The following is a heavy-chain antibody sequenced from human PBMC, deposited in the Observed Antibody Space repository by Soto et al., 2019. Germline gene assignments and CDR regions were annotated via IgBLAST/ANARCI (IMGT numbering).Heavy chain of an antibody. J-gene: IGHJ4*02. CDR2: ISSSSSYI. D-gene: IGHD2-15*01. CDR1: GFTFSSYS. V-gene: IGHV3-21*01. Sequence: EVQLVESGGGLVKPGGSLRLSCAASGFTFSSYSMNWVRQAPGKGLEWVSSISSSSSYIYYADSVKGRFTISRDNAKNSLYLQMNSLRAEDTAVYYCAREGLGYCSGGSCYGADYWGQGTLVTVSS. CDR3: AREGLGYCSGGSCYGADY.